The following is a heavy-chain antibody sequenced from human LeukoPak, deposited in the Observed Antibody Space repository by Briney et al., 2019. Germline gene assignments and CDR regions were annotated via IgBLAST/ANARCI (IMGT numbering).Heavy chain of an antibody. J-gene: IGHJ4*02. D-gene: IGHD3-9*01. CDR1: GYTFTSYD. Sequence: ASVKVSCKASGYTFTSYDINWVRQATGQGLEWMGWMNPNSGNTGYAQKFQGRVTMTRNTSISTAYMELSSLRSEDTAVYYCAREAHYDILTGYYEDYWGQGTLVTVSS. V-gene: IGHV1-8*01. CDR2: MNPNSGNT. CDR3: AREAHYDILTGYYEDY.